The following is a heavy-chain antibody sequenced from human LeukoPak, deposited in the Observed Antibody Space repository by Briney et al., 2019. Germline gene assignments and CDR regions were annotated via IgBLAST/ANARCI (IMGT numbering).Heavy chain of an antibody. V-gene: IGHV1-18*01. D-gene: IGHD3-16*01. Sequence: GASVKVSCKASGYTFTSYGISWVRQAPGQGLEWMGWISAYNGNTNYAQKLQGRVTMTTDTSTSTAYMELRSLRFDDTAVYYCASSRVWGSYYRAEYFQHWGQGTLVTVP. CDR2: ISAYNGNT. CDR3: ASSRVWGSYYRAEYFQH. CDR1: GYTFTSYG. J-gene: IGHJ1*01.